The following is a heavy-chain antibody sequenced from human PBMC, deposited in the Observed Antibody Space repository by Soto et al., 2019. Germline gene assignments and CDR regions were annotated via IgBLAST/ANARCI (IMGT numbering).Heavy chain of an antibody. Sequence: SETLSLTCAVYGGSFSGYYWSWIRQPPGKGLEWIGEINHSGSTNYNPSLKSRVTISVDTSKNQFSLKLSSVTAADTAVYYCARGPHTYYDYFWGSYSYRTICFDYWGQGTLVTVSS. D-gene: IGHD3-16*02. CDR3: ARGPHTYYDYFWGSYSYRTICFDY. J-gene: IGHJ4*02. V-gene: IGHV4-34*01. CDR2: INHSGST. CDR1: GGSFSGYY.